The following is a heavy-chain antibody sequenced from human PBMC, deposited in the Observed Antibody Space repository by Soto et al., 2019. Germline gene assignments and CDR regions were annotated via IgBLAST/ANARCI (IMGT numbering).Heavy chain of an antibody. Sequence: QVQLVESGGGVVQPGRSLRLYCAACVLSFSNYGMHWVRQAPGKGLEWVAVTSFNGNNKWYTDSVKGRFTISRDNSKNTLYLQTDSLRDEDTAVYYCARDSNRENYLEHWGPGTLVTVSS. J-gene: IGHJ4*02. CDR2: TSFNGNNK. V-gene: IGHV3-30*03. CDR1: VLSFSNYG. CDR3: ARDSNRENYLEH.